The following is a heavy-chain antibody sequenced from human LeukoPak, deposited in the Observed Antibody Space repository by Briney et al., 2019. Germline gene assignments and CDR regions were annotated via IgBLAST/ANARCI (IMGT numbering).Heavy chain of an antibody. Sequence: ASVKVSCKASGYTFTTYDINWVRQATGQGLEWIGWMNPNSGNTGYTQKFQGRVTMTRNTSISTAYMELSSLRSEDTAVYYCARGPNKSDGGNSGSAWFDPWGQGTLVTVSS. J-gene: IGHJ5*02. CDR1: GYTFTTYD. D-gene: IGHD4-23*01. V-gene: IGHV1-8*01. CDR3: ARGPNKSDGGNSGSAWFDP. CDR2: MNPNSGNT.